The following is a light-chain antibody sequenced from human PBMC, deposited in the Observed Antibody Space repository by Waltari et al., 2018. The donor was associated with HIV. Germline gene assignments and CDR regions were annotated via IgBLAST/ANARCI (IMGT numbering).Light chain of an antibody. CDR1: SSDVGNYDL. CDR3: CSYSDRRIYV. Sequence: QPALTQPASVSGPLGQSITISCTGTSSDVGNYDLFSWYQQHPGKAPKIIIYEVNKRPPGASNRMSGSKSGNTASLTISGLQAEDEADYYCCSYSDRRIYVFGSGTRVSAL. J-gene: IGLJ1*01. CDR2: EVN. V-gene: IGLV2-23*02.